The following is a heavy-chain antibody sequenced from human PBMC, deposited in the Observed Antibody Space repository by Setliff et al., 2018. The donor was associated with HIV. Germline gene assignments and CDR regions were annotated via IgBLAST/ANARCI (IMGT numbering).Heavy chain of an antibody. D-gene: IGHD6-6*01. J-gene: IGHJ5*02. V-gene: IGHV4-59*01. Sequence: SETLSLTCTVSGGSISSYYWSWIRQPPGKGLEWIGYIYYSGSTNYNPPLKSRVTISVDTSKNQFSLKLSSVTTADTAVYYCARARIGIAARWSGWFDPWGQGTLVTVSS. CDR1: GGSISSYY. CDR3: ARARIGIAARWSGWFDP. CDR2: IYYSGST.